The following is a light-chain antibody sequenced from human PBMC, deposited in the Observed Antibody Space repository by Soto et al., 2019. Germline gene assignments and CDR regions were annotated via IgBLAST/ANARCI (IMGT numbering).Light chain of an antibody. J-gene: IGKJ5*01. CDR2: AAS. V-gene: IGKV1-8*01. Sequence: NRVNKSPSALSASTGDRVTIPRPASQGISSYLAWYQQKPGKAPKLLIYAASTLQSGVPSRFSGSGSGTDFTLTICCLQSEDFATYYCQQYYSYPWTFGQGTRLEIK. CDR3: QQYYSYPWT. CDR1: QGISSY.